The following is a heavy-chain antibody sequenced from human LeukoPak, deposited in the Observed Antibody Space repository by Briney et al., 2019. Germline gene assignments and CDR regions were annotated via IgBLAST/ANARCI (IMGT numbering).Heavy chain of an antibody. Sequence: PSETLSLTCTVSGGSISSYYWSWIRQPPGKGLEWIGYIYYSGSTNYNPSLKSRATISVDKSKNQFSLKLSSVTAADTAVYYCARRGYSGYLNWFDPWGQGTLVTVSS. V-gene: IGHV4-59*12. CDR1: GGSISSYY. J-gene: IGHJ5*02. D-gene: IGHD5-12*01. CDR2: IYYSGST. CDR3: ARRGYSGYLNWFDP.